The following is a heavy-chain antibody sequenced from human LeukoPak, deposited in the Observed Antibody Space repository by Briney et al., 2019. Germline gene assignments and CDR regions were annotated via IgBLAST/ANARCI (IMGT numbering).Heavy chain of an antibody. J-gene: IGHJ4*02. D-gene: IGHD1-26*01. CDR3: ARGEGAKGFDY. Sequence: SETLSLTCTVSGGSISSRSYFWGWIRQPPGKGLEWIATIYYSGSTYYNPSLKSRVTISVDTSKNQFSLKLSSVTAADTAVYYCARGEGAKGFDYWGQGTLVTVSS. V-gene: IGHV4-39*07. CDR2: IYYSGST. CDR1: GGSISSRSYF.